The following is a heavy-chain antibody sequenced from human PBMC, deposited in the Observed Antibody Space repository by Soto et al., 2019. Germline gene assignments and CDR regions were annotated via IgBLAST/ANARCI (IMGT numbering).Heavy chain of an antibody. CDR3: AKDPSINYYHSSGPPAWFDP. V-gene: IGHV3-23*01. Sequence: GKSLRLSCASSGFTFSSYAMSWVRQAPGKGLEWVSAISGSGGSTYYADSVKGRFTISRDNSKNTLYPQMNSLRAEDTAVYYCAKDPSINYYHSSGPPAWFDPWGQGTLVTVSS. D-gene: IGHD3-22*01. J-gene: IGHJ5*02. CDR1: GFTFSSYA. CDR2: ISGSGGST.